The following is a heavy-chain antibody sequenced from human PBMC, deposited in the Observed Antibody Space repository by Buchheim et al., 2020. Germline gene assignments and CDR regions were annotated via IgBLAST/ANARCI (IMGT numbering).Heavy chain of an antibody. CDR2: INHNGST. CDR3: ARGPPLISDYYYGMDV. Sequence: QVQLQQWGAGLLKPSETLSLTCAVYGGSLSGYYWIWIRQRPGKGLEWIGEINHNGSTNYNPSLKSRVTVSVDTSKNQFSLKQTSVTAADTAVYYCARGPPLISDYYYGMDVWGQGTT. D-gene: IGHD2/OR15-2a*01. V-gene: IGHV4-34*01. J-gene: IGHJ6*02. CDR1: GGSLSGYY.